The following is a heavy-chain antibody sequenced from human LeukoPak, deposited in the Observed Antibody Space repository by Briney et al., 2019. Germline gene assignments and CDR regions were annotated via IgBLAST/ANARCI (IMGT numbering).Heavy chain of an antibody. J-gene: IGHJ3*02. CDR2: IYSGGST. D-gene: IGHD6-19*01. CDR1: EFSVGSNY. CDR3: ARDSSGWYLGPFDI. Sequence: SGGSLRLSCAASEFSVGSNYMTWVRQAPGKGLEWVSLIYSGGSTYYADSVKGRFTISRDNSKNTLYLQMNSLRAEDTAVYYCARDSSGWYLGPFDIWGQGTMVTVSS. V-gene: IGHV3-66*01.